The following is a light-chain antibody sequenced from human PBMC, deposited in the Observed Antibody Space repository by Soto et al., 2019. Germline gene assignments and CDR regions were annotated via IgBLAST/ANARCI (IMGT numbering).Light chain of an antibody. CDR3: QQRSNWPPT. CDR1: QSISSN. J-gene: IGKJ4*01. V-gene: IGKV3-11*01. CDR2: DAS. Sequence: EIVMTQSPGTLSVSPGERATLSCRASQSISSNLSWYQQKPGQAPRLLIYDASNRATGIPARFSGSGSGTDFTLTISSLEPEDFAVYYCQQRSNWPPTFGGGTKV.